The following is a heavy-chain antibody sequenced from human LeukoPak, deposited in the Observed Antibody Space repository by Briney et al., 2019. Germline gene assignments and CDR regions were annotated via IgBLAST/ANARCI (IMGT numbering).Heavy chain of an antibody. CDR3: ARLRAQQLVFDY. CDR2: IYYSGST. V-gene: IGHV4-59*11. D-gene: IGHD6-6*01. Sequence: SETLSLTCTVSGGSISSHYWSWIRQPPGKGLEWIGYIYYSGSTNYNPSLKSRVTISVETSKNQFSLKLSSVTAADTAVYYWARLRAQQLVFDYWGQGTLVTVSS. CDR1: GGSISSHY. J-gene: IGHJ4*02.